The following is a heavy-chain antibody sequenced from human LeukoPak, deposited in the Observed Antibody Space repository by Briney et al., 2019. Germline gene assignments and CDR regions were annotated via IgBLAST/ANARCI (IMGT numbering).Heavy chain of an antibody. CDR3: ARAKGFGYDILTGYYGFDP. Sequence: GASVKVSCKASGGTFSSYAISWVRQAPGQGLEWMGGIIPIFGTANYAQKFQGRVTITADESTSTAYMGLSSLRSEDTAVYYCARAKGFGYDILTGYYGFDPWGQGTLVTVSS. J-gene: IGHJ5*02. CDR1: GGTFSSYA. V-gene: IGHV1-69*13. D-gene: IGHD3-9*01. CDR2: IIPIFGTA.